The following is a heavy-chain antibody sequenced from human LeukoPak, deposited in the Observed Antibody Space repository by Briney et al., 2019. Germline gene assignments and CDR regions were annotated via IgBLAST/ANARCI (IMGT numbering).Heavy chain of an antibody. CDR1: GYTFTGYY. CDR2: INPNSGGT. CDR3: ARDTNTRGYYYYYMDV. D-gene: IGHD5-24*01. J-gene: IGHJ6*03. V-gene: IGHV1-2*02. Sequence: ASVKVSCKATGYTFTGYYMHWVRQDPGQGLELMGWINPNSGGTNHAQKFQGRVTMTRDTSISTAYMELSRLRSDDTAVSYCARDTNTRGYYYYYMDVWGKGTTVTISS.